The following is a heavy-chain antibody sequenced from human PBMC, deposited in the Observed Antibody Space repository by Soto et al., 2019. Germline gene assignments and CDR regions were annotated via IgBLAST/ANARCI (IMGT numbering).Heavy chain of an antibody. V-gene: IGHV3-9*01. Sequence: PGGSVRLSCAASEFIFVDGGMLWVQQAPGKGLEWVSGISWNSGSIGYADSVKGRFTISRDNARNSLYLQMNSLRAEDTALYYCAKDIYPGYCSGGSCYSVSAFDMWGQWTMVTVSS. D-gene: IGHD2-15*01. CDR1: EFIFVDGG. CDR3: AKDIYPGYCSGGSCYSVSAFDM. J-gene: IGHJ3*02. CDR2: ISWNSGSI.